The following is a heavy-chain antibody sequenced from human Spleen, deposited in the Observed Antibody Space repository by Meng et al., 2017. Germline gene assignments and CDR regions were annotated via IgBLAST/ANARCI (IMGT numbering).Heavy chain of an antibody. D-gene: IGHD6-6*01. CDR2: MYHTGSP. V-gene: IGHV4-4*02. J-gene: IGHJ5*02. CDR3: ARVGGGSSSFFWFDP. Sequence: VPPQEWGPGLVEASGTPLLTCAVSGGSISSSNWWSWLRQPPGKGLEWIGEMYHTGSPNYNPSLKSRVTFSVDKSKNEFSLKLSSVTAADTAVYYCARVGGGSSSFFWFDPWGQGTLVTVSS. CDR1: GGSISSSNW.